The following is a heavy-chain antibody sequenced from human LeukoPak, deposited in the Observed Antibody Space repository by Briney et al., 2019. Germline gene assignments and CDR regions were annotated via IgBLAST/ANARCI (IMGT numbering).Heavy chain of an antibody. D-gene: IGHD1-14*01. Sequence: SETLSLTCTVSGGSISSYFWSWIRHPPGKGLEWIGYIYHSGSTFYNPSLKSRVTISLDTSKNQFSLRLSSVTAADTAVYYCAGLIRPGWFDPWGQGTLVTVSS. V-gene: IGHV4-59*08. CDR3: AGLIRPGWFDP. CDR1: GGSISSYF. J-gene: IGHJ5*02. CDR2: IYHSGST.